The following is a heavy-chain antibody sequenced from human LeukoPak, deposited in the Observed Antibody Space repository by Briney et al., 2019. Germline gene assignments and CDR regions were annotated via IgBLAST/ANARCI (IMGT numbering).Heavy chain of an antibody. CDR3: ARDHVPAAARCFDY. J-gene: IGHJ4*02. D-gene: IGHD2-2*01. CDR1: GFTFSSYW. CDR2: INTDGTTT. V-gene: IGHV3-74*01. Sequence: GGSLRLSCAASGFTFSSYWMHWVRQIPGKGLLWVSYINTDGTTTNYADTVKGRFTISRDNAKNTLYLQMNSLRAEDTALYYCARDHVPAAARCFDYWGQGTLVTVSS.